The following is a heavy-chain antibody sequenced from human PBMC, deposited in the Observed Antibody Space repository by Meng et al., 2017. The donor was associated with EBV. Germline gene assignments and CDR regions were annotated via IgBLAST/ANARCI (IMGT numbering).Heavy chain of an antibody. CDR3: ASAEHYGDYVFEY. D-gene: IGHD4-17*01. J-gene: IGHJ4*02. Sequence: SVAEVTKPGSSVKVSCKHAGGILLSCAISWVRQARRQGLEWMGGIIPIFHTTNYAQKFQGRLHIIADESSATTYMELSSLRSEDTAIYYCASAEHYGDYVFEYWGQGTLVTVSS. V-gene: IGHV1-69*01. CDR2: IIPIFHTT. CDR1: GGILLSCA.